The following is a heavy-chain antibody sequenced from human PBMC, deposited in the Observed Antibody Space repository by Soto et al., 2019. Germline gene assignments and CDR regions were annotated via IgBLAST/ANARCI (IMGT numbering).Heavy chain of an antibody. CDR2: IIPIFGTA. CDR1: GGAFSSYA. CDR3: ASRYYYDSSGYSNYYYYGMDV. Sequence: GPPVKVSCKASGGAFSSYAISWVRQAPGQGLEWMGGIIPIFGTANYAQKFQGRVTITADESTSTAYMELSSLRSEDTAVYYCASRYYYDSSGYSNYYYYGMDVWGQGTTVTVSS. V-gene: IGHV1-69*13. D-gene: IGHD3-22*01. J-gene: IGHJ6*02.